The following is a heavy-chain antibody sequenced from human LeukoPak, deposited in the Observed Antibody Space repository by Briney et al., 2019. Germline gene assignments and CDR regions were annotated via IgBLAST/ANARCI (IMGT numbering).Heavy chain of an antibody. CDR1: GFTFSSYG. CDR2: IWYDGSNK. D-gene: IGHD4-11*01. Sequence: GGSLRLSCAASGFTFSSYGMHWVRQAPGKALEWVAVIWYDGSNKYCADSVKGRFTISRDNSKNTLYLQMNSLRAEDTAVYYCAKDALVSTVTTWGLYYYMDVWGKGTTVTVSS. J-gene: IGHJ6*03. CDR3: AKDALVSTVTTWGLYYYMDV. V-gene: IGHV3-33*06.